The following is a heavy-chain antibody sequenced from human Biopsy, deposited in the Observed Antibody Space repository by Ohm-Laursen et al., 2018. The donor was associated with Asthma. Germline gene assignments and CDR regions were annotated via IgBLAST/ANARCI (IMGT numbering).Heavy chain of an antibody. Sequence: GSSVKVSCKASGFSFDNYFMHWVRQAPGQGLEWMGIINPSDAGTRYAEEFRGRLIVTRDASTRTAFMDLRSLRSDDTAIYFCARARETTNYGDSDFDIWGQGTLITVSS. J-gene: IGHJ4*02. CDR3: ARARETTNYGDSDFDI. V-gene: IGHV1-46*02. CDR2: INPSDAGT. D-gene: IGHD2-8*01. CDR1: GFSFDNYF.